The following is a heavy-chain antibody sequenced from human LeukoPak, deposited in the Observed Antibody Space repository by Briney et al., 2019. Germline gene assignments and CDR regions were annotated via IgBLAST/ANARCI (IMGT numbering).Heavy chain of an antibody. Sequence: GRSLRLSCAASGFTFSSYGMHWVRQAPGKGLEWVAVISYDGSNKYYADSVKGRFTISRDNSKNTLYLQMNSLGAEDTAVYYCAKEDGYTVVEAYYFDYWGQGTLVTVSS. V-gene: IGHV3-30*18. J-gene: IGHJ4*02. CDR3: AKEDGYTVVEAYYFDY. D-gene: IGHD4-23*01. CDR2: ISYDGSNK. CDR1: GFTFSSYG.